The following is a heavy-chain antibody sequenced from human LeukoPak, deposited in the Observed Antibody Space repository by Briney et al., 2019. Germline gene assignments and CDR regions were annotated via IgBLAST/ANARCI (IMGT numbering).Heavy chain of an antibody. V-gene: IGHV1-2*02. Sequence: ASVKVSCKASGYTFTGYYMHWVRQAPGQGLEWMGWINPNSGGTNYAQKFQGRVTMNRDTSISTAYMELSRLRSDDTAVYYCARVAGYSSGWNKYFQHWGQGTLVTVSS. J-gene: IGHJ1*01. D-gene: IGHD6-19*01. CDR3: ARVAGYSSGWNKYFQH. CDR2: INPNSGGT. CDR1: GYTFTGYY.